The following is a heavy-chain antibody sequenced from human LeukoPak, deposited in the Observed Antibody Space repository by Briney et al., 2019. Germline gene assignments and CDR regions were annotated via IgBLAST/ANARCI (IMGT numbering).Heavy chain of an antibody. CDR1: GFTFDDYA. CDR2: ISWNSGRI. J-gene: IGHJ6*03. CDR3: AKAIGKSEYSYMPV. D-gene: IGHD4-23*01. V-gene: IGHV3-9*03. Sequence: PGRSLRLSCAASGFTFDDYAMHWGRQAPGKGLEWVSGISWNSGRIAYADSVKGRFTISRDNARNSLYLQMNSLRAEDMALYYCAKAIGKSEYSYMPVWGKGTTVTVSS.